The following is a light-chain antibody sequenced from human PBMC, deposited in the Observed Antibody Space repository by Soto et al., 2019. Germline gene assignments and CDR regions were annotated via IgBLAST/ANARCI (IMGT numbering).Light chain of an antibody. Sequence: EIVMTQSPVTLSVSPGERATLSCRASQSVSSKLAWYQQKPGQAPRLLIYGASTRATGIPARFSGSGSGTAFTLSISSLQSEDFAVYYGQQYNNWPQTFGQGTKLEIK. CDR1: QSVSSK. CDR3: QQYNNWPQT. J-gene: IGKJ2*01. V-gene: IGKV3-15*01. CDR2: GAS.